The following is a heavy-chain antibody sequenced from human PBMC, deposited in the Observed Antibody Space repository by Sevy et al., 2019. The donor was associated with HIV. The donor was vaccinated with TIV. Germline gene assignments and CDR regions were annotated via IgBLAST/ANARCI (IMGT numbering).Heavy chain of an antibody. CDR1: GGSISSYY. Sequence: SETLSLTCTVSGGSISSYYWSWIRQPPGKGLEWIGYIYYSGSTNCNPSLKSRVTISVDTSKNQFSLKLSSVTAADTAVYYCARVRMITFGGVIVPNWFDPWGQGTLVTVSS. CDR3: ARVRMITFGGVIVPNWFDP. V-gene: IGHV4-59*01. CDR2: IYYSGST. D-gene: IGHD3-16*02. J-gene: IGHJ5*02.